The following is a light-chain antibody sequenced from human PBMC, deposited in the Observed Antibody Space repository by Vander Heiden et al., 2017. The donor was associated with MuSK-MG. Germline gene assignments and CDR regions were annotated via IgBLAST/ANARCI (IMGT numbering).Light chain of an antibody. Sequence: DIQMTQSPSSLSASVGDRVAITCRASQSISSYLNWYQQKPGKAPKLLIYAASSLQSGVPSRFSGSGYGKDFTLTISSLQPEDFAAYYCQQIDSNPPHTFGGGTKVEIK. V-gene: IGKV1-39*01. J-gene: IGKJ4*01. CDR3: QQIDSNPPHT. CDR2: AAS. CDR1: QSISSY.